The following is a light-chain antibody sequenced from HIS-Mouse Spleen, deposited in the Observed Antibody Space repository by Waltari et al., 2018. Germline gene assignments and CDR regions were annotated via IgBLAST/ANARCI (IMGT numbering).Light chain of an antibody. CDR3: QSYDSSNVV. CDR1: SGSLASNY. Sequence: NFMLTQPHSVSESPGKTVTISCTGSSGSLASNYVQWYQQRPGSAPTTVIYEDNQRPSWVPDRFSGSIDSSSNAASLTISGLKTEDEADYYCQSYDSSNVVFGGGTKLTVL. V-gene: IGLV6-57*02. CDR2: EDN. J-gene: IGLJ2*01.